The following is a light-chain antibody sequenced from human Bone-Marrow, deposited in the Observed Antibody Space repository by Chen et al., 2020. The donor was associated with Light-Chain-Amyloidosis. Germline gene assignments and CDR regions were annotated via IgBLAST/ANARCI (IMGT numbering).Light chain of an antibody. CDR1: SSDVGAYNY. CDR3: SSYTSSSTYV. J-gene: IGLJ1*01. V-gene: IGLV2-14*03. CDR2: GVS. Sequence: QSALTQPASVSGSPGNSITISCTGTSSDVGAYNYVSWYQQHPGKAPKLMIYGVSNRPLGVSNRFSGSKSGNTASLTISGLQAEDEAEYFCSSYTSSSTYVFGIGTKVTVL.